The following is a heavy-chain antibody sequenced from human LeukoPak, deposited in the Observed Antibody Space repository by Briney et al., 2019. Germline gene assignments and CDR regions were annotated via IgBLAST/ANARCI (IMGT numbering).Heavy chain of an antibody. CDR2: ISNNGGYT. CDR1: GFTFSSSA. CDR3: AKDGGLWVSAHWGDS. J-gene: IGHJ4*02. D-gene: IGHD7-27*01. Sequence: GGSLRLSCAASGFTFSSSAMSWVRQAPGKGLEWVSAISNNGGYTYYADSVQGRFTISRDNSKSTLCLQMNSLRAEDTAVYYCAKDGGLWVSAHWGDSWGRGTLVTVSS. V-gene: IGHV3-23*01.